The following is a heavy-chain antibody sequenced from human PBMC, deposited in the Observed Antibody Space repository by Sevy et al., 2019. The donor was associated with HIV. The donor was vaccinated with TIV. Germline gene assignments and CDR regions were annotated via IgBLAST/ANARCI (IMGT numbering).Heavy chain of an antibody. CDR3: SAGVGMSDFDY. V-gene: IGHV3-15*01. CDR1: GFTFSNAW. D-gene: IGHD1-26*01. J-gene: IGHJ4*02. Sequence: GGSLRLSCAASGFTFSNAWMSWVRQAPGKGLEWVGRIKSKSDGGTRDFAAPAKGRFIISRDDSKSMLYLQISSLKTEDTALYYCSAGVGMSDFDYWGRGTQVTVSS. CDR2: IKSKSDGGTR.